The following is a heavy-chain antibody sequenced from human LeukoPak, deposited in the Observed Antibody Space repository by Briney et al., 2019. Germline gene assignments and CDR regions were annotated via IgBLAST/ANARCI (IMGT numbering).Heavy chain of an antibody. J-gene: IGHJ4*02. CDR2: ISWNSGSI. CDR3: AKGSTSRRGYFDY. CDR1: GFTFDDYA. V-gene: IGHV3-9*01. Sequence: GGSLRLSCAASGFTFDDYAMHWVRQAPGKGLEWVSGISWNSGSIGYADSVEGRFTISRDNAKNSLYLRMNSLRAEDTALYYCAKGSTSRRGYFDYWGQGTLVTVSS. D-gene: IGHD2-2*01.